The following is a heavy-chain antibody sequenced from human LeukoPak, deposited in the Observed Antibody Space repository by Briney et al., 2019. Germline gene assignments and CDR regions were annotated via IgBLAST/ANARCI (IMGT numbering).Heavy chain of an antibody. V-gene: IGHV3-30*02. CDR1: GFTFSSYG. D-gene: IGHD6-13*01. Sequence: SGGSLRLSCAASGFTFSSYGMHWVRQAPGKGLEWVAFIRYDGSNKYYADSVKGRFTISRDNSKNTLYLQMNSLRAEDTAVYYCARAGISSSWYPLGYYYYYMDVWGKGTTVTVSS. CDR3: ARAGISSSWYPLGYYYYYMDV. J-gene: IGHJ6*03. CDR2: IRYDGSNK.